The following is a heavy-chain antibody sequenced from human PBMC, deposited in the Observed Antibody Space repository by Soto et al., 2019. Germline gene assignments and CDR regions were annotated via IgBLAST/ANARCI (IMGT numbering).Heavy chain of an antibody. V-gene: IGHV4-38-2*01. D-gene: IGHD1-26*01. CDR3: ARTHSGRYYSGFKY. J-gene: IGHJ4*02. CDR1: NFSISSGYY. Sequence: SDTLSLTCVFSNFSISSGYYWGWIRQSPGKGLEWIASIYRSGTTSYNPSLKSRVTISVDPSKNQFSLMLTAVTAADTAVYYCARTHSGRYYSGFKYWGRGALVTVSS. CDR2: IYRSGTT.